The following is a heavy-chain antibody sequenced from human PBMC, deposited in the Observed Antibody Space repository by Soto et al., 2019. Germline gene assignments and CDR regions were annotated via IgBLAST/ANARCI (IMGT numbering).Heavy chain of an antibody. CDR1: GFTFSSYG. CDR3: AKGEPFDP. Sequence: QVQLVESGGGVVQPGRSLRLSCAASGFTFSSYGMHWVRQAPGKGLEWVAVISYDGSNKYYADSVKGRFTISRDNSKNTLYLQMNSLRAEDTAGYYCAKGEPFDPWGQGTLVTVSS. J-gene: IGHJ5*02. V-gene: IGHV3-30*18. CDR2: ISYDGSNK.